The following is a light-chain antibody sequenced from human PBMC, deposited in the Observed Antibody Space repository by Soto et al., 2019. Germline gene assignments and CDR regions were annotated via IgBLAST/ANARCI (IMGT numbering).Light chain of an antibody. CDR1: QAIHSY. CDR2: ATS. Sequence: DIQMTQSPSSLSASVGDRVTITCRASQAIHSYLNWYQQKPGKAPNLLIFATSTLQSGVPSRFSGSGSGTDFTLPISSLQPADFATYYCQQRETFGPGTKVDIK. J-gene: IGKJ3*01. CDR3: QQRET. V-gene: IGKV1-39*01.